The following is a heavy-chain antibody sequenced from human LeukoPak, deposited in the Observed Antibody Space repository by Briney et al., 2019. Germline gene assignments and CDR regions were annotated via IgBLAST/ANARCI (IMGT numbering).Heavy chain of an antibody. Sequence: GGSLRLSCAASGFTFDDYGMSWVRQAPGKGLEWVSGINWNGGSTGYADSVKGRFTISRDNAKNSLYLQMNSLRAEDTAVYYCAKVGAYYYYGMDVWGQGTTVTVSS. D-gene: IGHD4-17*01. V-gene: IGHV3-20*04. CDR3: AKVGAYYYYGMDV. CDR1: GFTFDDYG. J-gene: IGHJ6*02. CDR2: INWNGGST.